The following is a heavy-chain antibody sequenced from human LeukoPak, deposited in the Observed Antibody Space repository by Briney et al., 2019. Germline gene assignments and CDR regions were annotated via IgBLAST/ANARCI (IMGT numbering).Heavy chain of an antibody. V-gene: IGHV1-2*02. J-gene: IGHJ4*02. D-gene: IGHD2-15*01. Sequence: ASVKVSCKASGYTFTGYYMHWVRQAPGQGLEWMGWINPNSGGTNYAQKLQGRVTMTRDTSISTAYMELSRLRSDDTAVYYCARDPTTVVAALGPYFDYWGQGTLVTVSS. CDR2: INPNSGGT. CDR1: GYTFTGYY. CDR3: ARDPTTVVAALGPYFDY.